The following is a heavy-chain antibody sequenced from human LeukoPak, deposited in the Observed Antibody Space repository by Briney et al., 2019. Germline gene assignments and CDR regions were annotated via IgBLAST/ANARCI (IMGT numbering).Heavy chain of an antibody. Sequence: SETLSLTCAVSGGSISSGGYSWSWIRQPPGKGLEWIGYIYHSGSTYYNPSLKSRVTISVDRSKNQFSLKLSAVTAADTAVYYCARFGVTNYTSSVLDVGGQGTTVPVS. CDR2: IYHSGST. J-gene: IGHJ6*02. D-gene: IGHD3-16*01. V-gene: IGHV4-30-2*02. CDR1: GGSISSGGYS. CDR3: ARFGVTNYTSSVLDV.